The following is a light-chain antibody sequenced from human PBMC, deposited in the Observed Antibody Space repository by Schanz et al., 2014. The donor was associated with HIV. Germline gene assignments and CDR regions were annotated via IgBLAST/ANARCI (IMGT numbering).Light chain of an antibody. CDR1: QDIGSW. CDR3: QQANSFPLT. CDR2: AAS. J-gene: IGKJ4*01. Sequence: DIDMTQSPSSVSASLGDRVTITCRASQDIGSWLAWYQQKPGRAPKLLIYAASILQSGVPSRFRGSGYGTDFTLTISGLQSEDFGSYFCQQANSFPLTFGGGTKVEI. V-gene: IGKV1-12*01.